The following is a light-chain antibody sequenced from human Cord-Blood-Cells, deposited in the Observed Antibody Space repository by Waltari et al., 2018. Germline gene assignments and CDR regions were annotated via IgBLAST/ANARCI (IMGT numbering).Light chain of an antibody. CDR1: QSISSY. Sequence: DIQMTQSPSSLSASVGDRVTITCRASQSISSYLNWYQQKPGKAPKPLSYAASSLQSGVPSRFSGSGSGTDFTPTISSLQPEDFATYYCQQSYSTPYSFGQGTKLEIK. CDR2: AAS. CDR3: QQSYSTPYS. J-gene: IGKJ2*03. V-gene: IGKV1-39*01.